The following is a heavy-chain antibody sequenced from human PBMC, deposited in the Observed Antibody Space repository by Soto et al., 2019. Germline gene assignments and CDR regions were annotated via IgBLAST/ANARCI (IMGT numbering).Heavy chain of an antibody. D-gene: IGHD2-15*01. Sequence: SETLSLTCTVSGGSIRSDHWSWIRQPPGKGLEWIGYLDYSGSPNYNPSLKSRVTISMDTSKNQLSLILNSVTAADTAVYLCATYFSGEGGRCYWGQGTQLTVSS. CDR1: GGSIRSDH. J-gene: IGHJ4*02. CDR3: ATYFSGEGGRCY. V-gene: IGHV4-59*08. CDR2: LDYSGSP.